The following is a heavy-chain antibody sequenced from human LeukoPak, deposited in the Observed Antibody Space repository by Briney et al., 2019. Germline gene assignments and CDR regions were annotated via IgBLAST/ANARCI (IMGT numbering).Heavy chain of an antibody. Sequence: RGSLRLSCAASGFTFSSYSMNWVRQAPGKGLEWVSSISSSSSYIYYADSVKGRFTISRDNAKNSLYLQMNSLRAEDTAVYYCARDGNWGTFDYWGQGTLVTVSS. J-gene: IGHJ4*02. CDR1: GFTFSSYS. CDR3: ARDGNWGTFDY. CDR2: ISSSSSYI. D-gene: IGHD7-27*01. V-gene: IGHV3-21*01.